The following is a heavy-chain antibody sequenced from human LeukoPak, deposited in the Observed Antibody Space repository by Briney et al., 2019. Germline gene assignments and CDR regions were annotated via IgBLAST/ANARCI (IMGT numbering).Heavy chain of an antibody. D-gene: IGHD2-2*01. V-gene: IGHV1-18*01. J-gene: IGHJ5*02. CDR1: GYTFTSYG. Sequence: ASVKVSCKASGYTFTSYGISWVRQAPGQGLEWMGWISAYNGNTNYAQKLQGRVTMTTDTSTSTAYMELRSLRSDDTAVYCCARDRESYCSSTSCSNWFDPWGQGTLVTVSS. CDR3: ARDRESYCSSTSCSNWFDP. CDR2: ISAYNGNT.